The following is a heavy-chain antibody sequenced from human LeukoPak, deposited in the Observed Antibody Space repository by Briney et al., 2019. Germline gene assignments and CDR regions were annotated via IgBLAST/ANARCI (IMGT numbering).Heavy chain of an antibody. V-gene: IGHV1-2*02. CDR3: ARAYHFGVEAGGY. Sequence: ASVKVSCKASGYTFSDYYMHWVRQAPGQGPEWVGWINPNTGATMYTQKLQGRVTMTRDRSITTYYMELSRLTSDDTAVYYCARAYHFGVEAGGYWGQGALVTVSS. CDR1: GYTFSDYY. J-gene: IGHJ4*02. CDR2: INPNTGAT. D-gene: IGHD4-17*01.